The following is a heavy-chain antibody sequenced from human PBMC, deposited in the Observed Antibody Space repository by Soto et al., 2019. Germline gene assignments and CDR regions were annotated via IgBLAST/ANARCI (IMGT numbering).Heavy chain of an antibody. CDR2: TYFRYKWYT. CDR3: TDRDVQY. J-gene: IGHJ4*02. Sequence: SQTLSLTCAISGDSVSSNSAAWNWIRQSSSRGFEWLGRTYFRYKWYTGYAPSVKSRITINPDTSKNQFSLQLTSVTPEDTAVYYCTDRDVQYWGQGTLVTAPQ. V-gene: IGHV6-1*01. CDR1: GDSVSSNSAA.